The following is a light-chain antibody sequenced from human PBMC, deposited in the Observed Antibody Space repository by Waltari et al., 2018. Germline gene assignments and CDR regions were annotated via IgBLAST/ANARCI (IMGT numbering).Light chain of an antibody. CDR2: DVS. Sequence: QSALTQPASVSGSPGQSITISCTVTSSDVGGYNYVSWYQQHPGKAPKLMIYDVSNRPSGLSNRVSGSKSGNTASLTISGLQAEDEADYYCTSYTSTSPVVFGGGTKLTVL. CDR3: TSYTSTSPVV. V-gene: IGLV2-14*03. J-gene: IGLJ2*01. CDR1: SSDVGGYNY.